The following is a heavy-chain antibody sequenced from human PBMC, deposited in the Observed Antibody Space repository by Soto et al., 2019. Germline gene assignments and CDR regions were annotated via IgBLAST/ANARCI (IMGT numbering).Heavy chain of an antibody. V-gene: IGHV1-8*01. CDR2: MNPGSGDT. J-gene: IGHJ5*02. CDR3: ATMATFGSLNWFDP. CDR1: GYTFTNND. Sequence: ASVKVSCKASGYTFTNNDVSWLRQSTGQGLEWMGWMNPGSGDTGYAQKFQGRVTMTRDISIATAYMELSSLRSDDTAIYYCATMATFGSLNWFDPWGQGTLVTVSS. D-gene: IGHD3-10*01.